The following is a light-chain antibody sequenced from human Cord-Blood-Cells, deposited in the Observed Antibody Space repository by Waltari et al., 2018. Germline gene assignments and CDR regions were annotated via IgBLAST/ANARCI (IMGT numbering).Light chain of an antibody. J-gene: IGKJ4*01. CDR1: QSVSSY. V-gene: IGKV3-11*01. CDR3: QQRSNWPRLT. CDR2: DAS. Sequence: EIVLTQSPATLSLSPGERATLSCSASQSVSSYLAWYQQKPGQAPRRLIYDASNRATGIPARFSGSGSGTDFTLTISSLEPEDFAVYYCQQRSNWPRLTFGGGTKVEIK.